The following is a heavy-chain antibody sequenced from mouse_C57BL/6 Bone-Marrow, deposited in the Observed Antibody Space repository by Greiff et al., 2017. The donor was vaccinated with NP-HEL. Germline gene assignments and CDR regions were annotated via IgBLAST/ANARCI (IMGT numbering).Heavy chain of an antibody. CDR2: ISSGSSTI. V-gene: IGHV5-17*01. Sequence: EVKLMESGGGLVKPGGSLKLSCAASGFTFSDYGMHWVRQAPEKGLEWVAYISSGSSTIYYADTVKGRFTISRDNAKNTLFLQMTSLRSEDTAMYYCARSGVYYDYDVSPWFAYWGQGTLVTVSA. D-gene: IGHD2-4*01. J-gene: IGHJ3*01. CDR3: ARSGVYYDYDVSPWFAY. CDR1: GFTFSDYG.